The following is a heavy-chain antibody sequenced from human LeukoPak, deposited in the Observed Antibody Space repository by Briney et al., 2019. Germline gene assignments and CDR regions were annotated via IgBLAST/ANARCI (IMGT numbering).Heavy chain of an antibody. CDR1: GYTFTSYY. CDR3: AREVGLSYGGNSDY. V-gene: IGHV1-2*02. CDR2: INPNSGGT. J-gene: IGHJ4*02. Sequence: ASVKVSCKASGYTFTSYYMHWVRQAPGQGLEWMGWINPNSGGTNYAQKFQGRVTMTRDTSISTAYMELSRLRSDDTAVYYCAREVGLSYGGNSDYWGQGTLVTVSS. D-gene: IGHD4-23*01.